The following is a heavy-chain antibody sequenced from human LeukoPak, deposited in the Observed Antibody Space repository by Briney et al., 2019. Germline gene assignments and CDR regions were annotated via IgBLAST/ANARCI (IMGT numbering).Heavy chain of an antibody. D-gene: IGHD4-17*01. CDR1: GFTFSSYA. CDR3: ARDGSSDYGDPPTRDYFDY. Sequence: GGSLRLSCAASGFTFSSYAMSWVRQAPGKGLEWVSAISGSGGSTYYADSVKGRFTISRDNSKNTLYLQMNSLRAEDTAVYYCARDGSSDYGDPPTRDYFDYWGQGTLVTVSS. CDR2: ISGSGGST. J-gene: IGHJ4*02. V-gene: IGHV3-23*01.